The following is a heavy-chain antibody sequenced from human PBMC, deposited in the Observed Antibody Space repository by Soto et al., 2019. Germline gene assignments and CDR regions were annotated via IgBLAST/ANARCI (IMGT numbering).Heavy chain of an antibody. D-gene: IGHD2-2*01. J-gene: IGHJ6*02. V-gene: IGHV5-10-1*03. CDR1: GYSFTSYW. CDR3: ARRQVVPAALSGMDV. Sequence: EVQLVQSGAEVKKPGESLRISCKGSGYSFTSYWISWVRQMPGKGLEWMGRIDPSDSYTNYSPSFQGHVTISADKSISTAYLQWSSLKASDTAMYYCARRQVVPAALSGMDVWGQGTTVTVSS. CDR2: IDPSDSYT.